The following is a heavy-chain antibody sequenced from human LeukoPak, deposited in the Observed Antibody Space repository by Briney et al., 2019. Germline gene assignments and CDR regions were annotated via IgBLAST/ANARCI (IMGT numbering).Heavy chain of an antibody. CDR2: FDPEDGET. V-gene: IGHV1-24*01. J-gene: IGHJ6*03. D-gene: IGHD3-3*02. Sequence: ASAKVSCKVSGYTLTELSMHWVRQAPGKGLEWMGGFDPEDGETIYAQKFQGRVTMTEDTSTDTAYMELSSLRSEDTAVYYCATALDRYYYYYYMDVWGKGTTVAVSS. CDR1: GYTLTELS. CDR3: ATALDRYYYYYYMDV.